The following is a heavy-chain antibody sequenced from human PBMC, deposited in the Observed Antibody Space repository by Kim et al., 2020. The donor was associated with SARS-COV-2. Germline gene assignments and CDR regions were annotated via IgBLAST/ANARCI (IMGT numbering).Heavy chain of an antibody. Sequence: SVKVSCKASGGTFSSYAISWVRQAPGQGLEWMGGIIPIFGTANYAQKFQGRVTITADESTSTAYMELSSLRSEDTAVYYCARDTKVDNWNYGFDPWGQGTLVTVSS. CDR3: ARDTKVDNWNYGFDP. CDR2: IIPIFGTA. CDR1: GGTFSSYA. D-gene: IGHD1-7*01. V-gene: IGHV1-69*13. J-gene: IGHJ5*02.